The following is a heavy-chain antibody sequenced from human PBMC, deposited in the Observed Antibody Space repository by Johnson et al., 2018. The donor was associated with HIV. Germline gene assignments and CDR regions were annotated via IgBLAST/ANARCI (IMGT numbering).Heavy chain of an antibody. CDR2: ISGSGGST. CDR3: AKRDDSYGHDGGTFEN. CDR1: GFTFSSYA. J-gene: IGHJ3*02. Sequence: VQLVESGGGLVQPGGSLRLSCAASGFTFSSYAMSWVRQAPGKGLEWVSAISGSGGSTYYADSVKGRFTISKDNSKNTLYLQMNSLRAEDTAIYYCAKRDDSYGHDGGTFENWDQGTMVTVTP. V-gene: IGHV3-23*04. D-gene: IGHD3-16*01.